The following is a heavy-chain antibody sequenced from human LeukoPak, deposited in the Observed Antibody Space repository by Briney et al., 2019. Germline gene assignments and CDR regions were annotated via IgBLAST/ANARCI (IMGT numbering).Heavy chain of an antibody. D-gene: IGHD6-6*01. CDR3: ARWFASSSGWFDP. J-gene: IGHJ5*02. V-gene: IGHV4-38-2*02. CDR1: GYSITSGYY. Sequence: KPSETLSLTCTVSGYSITSGYYWGWIRQPPGKGLEWIGSIYHGGSTYYNPSLKGRVTISLDTSKNQFSLRLNSVTAADTAMYYCARWFASSSGWFDPWGQGTLVTVSS. CDR2: IYHGGST.